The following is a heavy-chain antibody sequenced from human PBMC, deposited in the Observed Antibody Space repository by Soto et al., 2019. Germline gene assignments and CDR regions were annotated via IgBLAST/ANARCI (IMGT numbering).Heavy chain of an antibody. V-gene: IGHV3-30*18. D-gene: IGHD5-18*01. CDR2: ISHDGSNT. CDR1: GFTFSNYG. CDR3: AKEPKIQLWLHYVDY. J-gene: IGHJ4*02. Sequence: QVQLVQSGGNVVQPGRSLRLSCAASGFTFSNYGMHWVRQAPGKGLEWLAFISHDGSNTYYADSVKGRFTISRDNSKNTLYLQMNSLRAEDTAVFYCAKEPKIQLWLHYVDYWGQGTLVTASS.